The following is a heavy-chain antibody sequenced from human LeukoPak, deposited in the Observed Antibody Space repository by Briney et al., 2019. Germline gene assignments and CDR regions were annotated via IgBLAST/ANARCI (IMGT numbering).Heavy chain of an antibody. J-gene: IGHJ4*02. V-gene: IGHV3-23*01. CDR3: AKASSGCLDY. CDR1: GFTFSNYA. CDR2: ISGSGSGT. Sequence: GGSLRLTCAASGFTFSNYAMNWVRQAPGKGLEWVSVISGSGSGTFYADSVKGRFTISRDNSKNTLYLQMNSLRAEDTALYYCAKASSGCLDYWGQGTLVTVSS. D-gene: IGHD5-12*01.